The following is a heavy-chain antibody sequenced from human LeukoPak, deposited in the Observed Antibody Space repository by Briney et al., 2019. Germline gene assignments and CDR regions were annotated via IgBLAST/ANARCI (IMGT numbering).Heavy chain of an antibody. D-gene: IGHD3-22*01. CDR3: ARGDGYLDY. J-gene: IGHJ4*02. Sequence: SDTLSLTCTVSGGSISSGGYYWSWIRQHPGKGLEWVGYIYYSGSTYYNPSLKSRGTKSVDTYKNQFSLKLSSVTAADTAVYYCARGDGYLDYWGQGTLVRVSS. CDR1: GGSISSGGYY. CDR2: IYYSGST. V-gene: IGHV4-31*03.